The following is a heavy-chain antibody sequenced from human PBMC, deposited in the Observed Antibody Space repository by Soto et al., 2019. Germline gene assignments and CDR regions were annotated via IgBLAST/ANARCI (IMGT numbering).Heavy chain of an antibody. Sequence: SETLSLTCTVSGGSISSGGYYWSWIRQPPGKGLEWIGYIYYTGSTNYNPSLKSRVTISVDTSKNQFSLKLSSVTAADTAVYYCARASGCSGDSCAFDPWGQGTLVTVSS. CDR2: IYYTGST. CDR1: GGSISSGGYY. J-gene: IGHJ5*02. V-gene: IGHV4-61*08. D-gene: IGHD2-15*01. CDR3: ARASGCSGDSCAFDP.